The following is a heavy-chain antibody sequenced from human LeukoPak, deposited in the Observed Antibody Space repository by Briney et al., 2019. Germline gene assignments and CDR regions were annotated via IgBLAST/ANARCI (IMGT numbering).Heavy chain of an antibody. CDR1: GYTFTSCG. D-gene: IGHD5-18*01. J-gene: IGHJ3*02. CDR3: VRASPKYSYGPYAFDI. CDR2: ISAYNGNT. Sequence: ASVKVSCKASGYTFTSCGISWVRQAPGQGLEWMGRISAYNGNTNYAQKLQGRVTMTTDTSTSTAYMELRSLRSDDTAVYYCVRASPKYSYGPYAFDIWGQGTMVTVSS. V-gene: IGHV1-18*01.